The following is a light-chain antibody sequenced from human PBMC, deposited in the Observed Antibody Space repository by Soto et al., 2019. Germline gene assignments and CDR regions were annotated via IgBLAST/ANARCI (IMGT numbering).Light chain of an antibody. CDR1: SSDVGGYKY. Sequence: LTQPASVSGSPGQSITISCAGTSSDVGGYKYVSWYQQNPGKAPKLIIYEVSSRPSGVSNRFSGSKSGNTASLTISGLQAEDEADYYCSSYTSASTLYVFGSGTKVTVL. CDR2: EVS. V-gene: IGLV2-14*01. J-gene: IGLJ1*01. CDR3: SSYTSASTLYV.